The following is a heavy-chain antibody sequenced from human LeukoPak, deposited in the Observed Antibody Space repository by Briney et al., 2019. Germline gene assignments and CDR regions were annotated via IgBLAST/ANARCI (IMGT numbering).Heavy chain of an antibody. V-gene: IGHV3-7*03. CDR2: IRQDGSQK. Sequence: GGSLRLSCAASGFTFSSYAMSWVRQAPGKGLEWVANIRQDGSQKNYVDSVKGRFTISRDNAKNSLYLQMNSLRAEDTALYYCARDQPFGSYWGQGTLVAVSS. CDR1: GFTFSSYA. CDR3: ARDQPFGSY. D-gene: IGHD3-10*01. J-gene: IGHJ4*02.